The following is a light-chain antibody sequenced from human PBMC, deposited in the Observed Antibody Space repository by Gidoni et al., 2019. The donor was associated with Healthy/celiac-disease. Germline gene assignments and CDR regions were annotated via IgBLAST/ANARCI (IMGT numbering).Light chain of an antibody. CDR3: QQYNSYSPWT. Sequence: DIQMTQSPSTLSASVGDRVTLTCRASQSISSWLAWYQQKPGKAPKLLIYKASSLESGVPSRFSGSGSGTEFTLTISSLQPDDFATYYCQQYNSYSPWTFXXXTKVEIK. J-gene: IGKJ1*01. CDR2: KAS. V-gene: IGKV1-5*03. CDR1: QSISSW.